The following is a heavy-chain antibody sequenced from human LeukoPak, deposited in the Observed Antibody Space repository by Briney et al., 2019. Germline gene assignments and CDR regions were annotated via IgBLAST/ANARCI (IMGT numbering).Heavy chain of an antibody. J-gene: IGHJ4*02. CDR3: SAGLGTSDLDS. CDR1: GFTFSNVW. V-gene: IGHV3-15*01. D-gene: IGHD1-7*01. CDR2: ITRIVDGATT. Sequence: GGSLRLSRATSGFTFSNVWMSWVRQAPGKGREWVSRITRIVDGATTDYVAHVKGRFTISRDDSTDTLYLQMNSLKTEDTAVYYCSAGLGTSDLDSWGQGTLVTVSS.